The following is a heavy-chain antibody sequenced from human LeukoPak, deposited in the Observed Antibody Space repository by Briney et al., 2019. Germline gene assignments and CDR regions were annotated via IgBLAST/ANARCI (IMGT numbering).Heavy chain of an antibody. Sequence: PGGSLRLSCGASGFTFEDYGMAWVRQAPGKGLEWVSSINWGGGCTGYADSVKGRFTISRDNAKKSLYLQMNSLRAEDTALYYCARGYGDYLYWGQGTLVTVSS. V-gene: IGHV3-20*04. CDR3: ARGYGDYLY. J-gene: IGHJ4*02. CDR1: GFTFEDYG. CDR2: INWGGGCT. D-gene: IGHD4-17*01.